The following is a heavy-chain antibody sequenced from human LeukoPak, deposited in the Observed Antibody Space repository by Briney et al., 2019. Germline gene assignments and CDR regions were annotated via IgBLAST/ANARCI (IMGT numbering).Heavy chain of an antibody. J-gene: IGHJ4*02. V-gene: IGHV3-66*04. Sequence: GGSLRLSCAASGFTVSSNYMSWVRQAPGKGLEWVSVIYSGGTTYYADSVKGRFTISRDNSKNTLYFQMNSLRAEDTAVYYCARLVVSSWYHEVLLGRDYWGQGTLVTVSS. CDR1: GFTVSSNY. CDR3: ARLVVSSWYHEVLLGRDY. D-gene: IGHD6-13*01. CDR2: IYSGGTT.